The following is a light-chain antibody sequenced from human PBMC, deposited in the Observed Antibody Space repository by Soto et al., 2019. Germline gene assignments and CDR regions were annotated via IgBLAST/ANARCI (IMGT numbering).Light chain of an antibody. CDR2: AAS. Sequence: DIQLTQSPSFLSASVGDRVTITCRASQDISSYLAWYQQKPWKAPKLLIFAASTLQSGVPSRFSGRGSGTDFTLTISSLQPEDFATYYCQQLNSYPLTFGGGTKVEIK. V-gene: IGKV1-9*01. CDR3: QQLNSYPLT. CDR1: QDISSY. J-gene: IGKJ4*01.